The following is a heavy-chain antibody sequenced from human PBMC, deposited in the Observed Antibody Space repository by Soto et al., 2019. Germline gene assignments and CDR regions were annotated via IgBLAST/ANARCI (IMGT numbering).Heavy chain of an antibody. J-gene: IGHJ5*02. Sequence: PSETLSLTCTVSGGSISSYYWSWIRQPPGKGLEWIGYINYFGSTNNNPSLKSRVTISVDRSKNQFSLKLSSVTAADTAVYYCARVPDRWGQGTLVTVSS. V-gene: IGHV4-59*12. CDR3: ARVPDR. CDR2: INYFGST. CDR1: GGSISSYY. D-gene: IGHD2-2*01.